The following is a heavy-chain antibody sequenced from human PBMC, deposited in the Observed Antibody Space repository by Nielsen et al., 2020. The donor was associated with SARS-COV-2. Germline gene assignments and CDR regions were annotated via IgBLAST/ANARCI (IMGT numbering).Heavy chain of an antibody. D-gene: IGHD1-26*01. J-gene: IGHJ6*03. V-gene: IGHV1-46*01. CDR2: INPSGGST. CDR3: ARGIYSGSYYVYYYYYMDV. Sequence: WVRQAPGQGLEYMGIINPSGGSTRYAQKFQGRVTMTRDTSTSTVYMELSSLRSEDTAVYYCARGIYSGSYYVYYYYYMDVWGKGTTVTVSS.